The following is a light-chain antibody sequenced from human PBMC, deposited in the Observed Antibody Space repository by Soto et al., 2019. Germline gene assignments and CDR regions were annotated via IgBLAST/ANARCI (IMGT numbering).Light chain of an antibody. Sequence: EILLKQSPATLSSSPGDRVTLSCRASQSVSAYLAWYQQRPGQAPRLLIYGASYRATGIPPRFSGSGSGTDFTLTISSLEPEDSAVYYCQQRHMWPITFGQGTRLDIK. V-gene: IGKV3-11*01. CDR2: GAS. CDR3: QQRHMWPIT. CDR1: QSVSAY. J-gene: IGKJ5*01.